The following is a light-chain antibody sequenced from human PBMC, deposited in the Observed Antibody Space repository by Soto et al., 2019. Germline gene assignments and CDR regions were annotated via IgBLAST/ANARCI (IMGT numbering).Light chain of an antibody. V-gene: IGKV1-33*01. Sequence: DIQMTQSPSSLSASVGDRVTITCQASQDISNYLNWYQQKPGKAPKLRIYDASNLETGVPSRFSGSGSGTDFTITISSLQPEDIATYFSQQYDNLPITFGQGTRLEIK. CDR1: QDISNY. CDR2: DAS. J-gene: IGKJ5*01. CDR3: QQYDNLPIT.